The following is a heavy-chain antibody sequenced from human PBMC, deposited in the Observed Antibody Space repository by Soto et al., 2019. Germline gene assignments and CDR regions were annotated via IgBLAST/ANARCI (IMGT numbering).Heavy chain of an antibody. J-gene: IGHJ6*02. D-gene: IGHD4-4*01. Sequence: VGSLRLSCAASGFTFSSYEMNWVRQAPGKGLEWVSYISSSGSTIYYADSVKGRFTISRDNAKNSLYLQMNSLRAEDTAVYYCARPTTVYYGMDVWGQGTTVTVSS. CDR1: GFTFSSYE. V-gene: IGHV3-48*03. CDR3: ARPTTVYYGMDV. CDR2: ISSSGSTI.